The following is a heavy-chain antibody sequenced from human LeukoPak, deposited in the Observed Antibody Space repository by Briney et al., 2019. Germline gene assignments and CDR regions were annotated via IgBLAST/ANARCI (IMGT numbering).Heavy chain of an antibody. CDR3: ARGVDY. J-gene: IGHJ4*02. V-gene: IGHV4-34*01. Sequence: PSETLSLTCAVFGGSSSGYFWTWFRLSPGRGLEWLGEINQSGTTNYNPSLKGRITISVDPSKSQFSLHLRSLTAADTAVYYCARGVDYWGPGTPVTVSS. CDR2: INQSGTT. CDR1: GGSSSGYF.